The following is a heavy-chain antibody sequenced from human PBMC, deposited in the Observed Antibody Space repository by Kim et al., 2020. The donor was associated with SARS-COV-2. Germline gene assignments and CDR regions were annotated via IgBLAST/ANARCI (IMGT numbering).Heavy chain of an antibody. Sequence: GGSLRLSCAASGFKFDDYAMHWVRQAPGKGLEWVAGITWNSSSIVYADSVRGRFTVSRDNAKNSVYLQMNSLRPEDTGLYFCAKDSLILVGTGGYYNSWGQGVQVTVSS. CDR3: AKDSLILVGTGGYYNS. CDR1: GFKFDDYA. V-gene: IGHV3-9*01. D-gene: IGHD1-26*01. CDR2: ITWNSSSI. J-gene: IGHJ4*02.